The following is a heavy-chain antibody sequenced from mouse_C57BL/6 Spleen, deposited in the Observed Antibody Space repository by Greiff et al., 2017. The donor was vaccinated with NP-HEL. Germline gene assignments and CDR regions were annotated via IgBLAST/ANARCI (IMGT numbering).Heavy chain of an antibody. J-gene: IGHJ4*01. Sequence: QVQLQQPGAELVRPGSSVKLSCKASGYTFTSYWMHWVKQRPIQGLEWIGNIDPSDSETHYNQKFKDKATLTVDKSSSTAYMQLSSLTSEDSAVYYCATENWDAAMDYWGQGTSVTVSS. V-gene: IGHV1-52*01. CDR3: ATENWDAAMDY. CDR1: GYTFTSYW. CDR2: IDPSDSET. D-gene: IGHD4-1*01.